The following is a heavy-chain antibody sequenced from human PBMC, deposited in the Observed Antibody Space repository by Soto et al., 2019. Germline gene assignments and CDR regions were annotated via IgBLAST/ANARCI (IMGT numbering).Heavy chain of an antibody. CDR1: GGSFSGYY. D-gene: IGHD3-10*01. CDR2: INHSGST. V-gene: IGHV4-34*01. Sequence: QVQLQQWGAGLLKPSETLSLTCAVYGGSFSGYYWSWIRQPPGKGLEWIGEINHSGSTNYIPSLKSRVTISVDTSKNQFSLKLSSVTAADTAVYYCARGRGWRPYYYYGMDVWGQGTTVTVSS. J-gene: IGHJ6*02. CDR3: ARGRGWRPYYYYGMDV.